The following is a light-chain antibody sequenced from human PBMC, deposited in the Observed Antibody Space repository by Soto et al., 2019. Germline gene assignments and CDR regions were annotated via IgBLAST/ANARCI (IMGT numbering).Light chain of an antibody. Sequence: DIQMTQSPSSLSASVGDRVTITCRASQSISSYLNWYQQKPGKAPKLLLYAASSLQSGAPSRFSGSGSGTDFPLPISSLQPEDFATPYCQHSYSTLCAFGPGTKVDIK. CDR1: QSISSY. V-gene: IGKV1-39*01. CDR3: QHSYSTLCA. CDR2: AAS. J-gene: IGKJ3*01.